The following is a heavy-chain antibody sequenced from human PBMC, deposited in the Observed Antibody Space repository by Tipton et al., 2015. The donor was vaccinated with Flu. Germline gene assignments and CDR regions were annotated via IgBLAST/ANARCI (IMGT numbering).Heavy chain of an antibody. CDR2: MHRSGNT. J-gene: IGHJ4*02. CDR3: ARGLSSGWYSVAYFDY. CDR1: GDSIGSPYY. Sequence: TLSLTCSVSGDSIGSPYYWGWIRQPPGKGLEWIGNMHRSGNTYHSPSLKSRVTMSVDTSKNQFSLKLSSVTAADTAVYYCARGLSSGWYSVAYFDYWGQGSPVSVSS. V-gene: IGHV4-38-2*02. D-gene: IGHD6-19*01.